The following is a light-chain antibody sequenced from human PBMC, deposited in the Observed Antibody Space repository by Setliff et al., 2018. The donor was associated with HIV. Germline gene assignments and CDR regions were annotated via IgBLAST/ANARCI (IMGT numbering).Light chain of an antibody. CDR1: SSDVGGYNF. CDR3: QSYDSSNHVV. CDR2: DVT. Sequence: QSVLTQPRSVSGSPGQSVTISCTGTSSDVGGYNFVSWYQHHPGKAPKLMIYDVTMRPSGVPDRFSGSIDSSSNSASLTISGLKTEDEANFYCQSYDSSNHVVFGGGTKVTVL. J-gene: IGLJ2*01. V-gene: IGLV2-11*01.